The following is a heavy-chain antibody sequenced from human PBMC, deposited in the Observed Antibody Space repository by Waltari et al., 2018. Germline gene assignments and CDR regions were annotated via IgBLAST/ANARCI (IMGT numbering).Heavy chain of an antibody. CDR1: GDSLSNSY. CDR2: VYTSGST. CDR3: ARDRREDFGDYDPLFDY. D-gene: IGHD4-17*01. V-gene: IGHV4-4*07. J-gene: IGHJ4*02. Sequence: HLQESGPGLVKPSETLSLTCDDSGDSLSNSYWRWIRKSAGKELELIGRVYTSGSTNYNPALRGRITVSEDTSKNQISLKMNSVTAADTAVYYCARDRREDFGDYDPLFDYWGQGVLVTVSS.